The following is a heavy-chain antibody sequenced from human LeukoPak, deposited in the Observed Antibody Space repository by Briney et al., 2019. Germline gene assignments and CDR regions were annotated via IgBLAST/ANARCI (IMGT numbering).Heavy chain of an antibody. CDR2: INGSGGST. CDR3: AKGPLSHFDY. Sequence: GGSLRLSCAASGFTFSSYAMNWVRQAPGKGLEWVSGINGSGGSTYYAVSVKGRFTISGDNSKNTLYLQMNSLRAEDTAVYYCAKGPLSHFDYWGQGTLVTVSS. CDR1: GFTFSSYA. D-gene: IGHD2/OR15-2a*01. V-gene: IGHV3-23*01. J-gene: IGHJ4*02.